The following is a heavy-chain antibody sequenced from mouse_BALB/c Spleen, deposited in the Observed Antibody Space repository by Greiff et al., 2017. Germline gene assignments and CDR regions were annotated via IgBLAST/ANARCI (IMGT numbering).Heavy chain of an antibody. V-gene: IGHV2-2*02. Sequence: QVQLKQSGPGLVQPSQSLSITCTVSGFSLTSYGVHWVRQSPGKGLEWLGVIWSGGSTDYNAAFISRLSISKDNSKSQVFFKMNSLQANDTAIYYCARSPITTVVAPGVWGAGTTVTVSS. CDR1: GFSLTSYG. J-gene: IGHJ1*01. D-gene: IGHD1-1*01. CDR3: ARSPITTVVAPGV. CDR2: IWSGGST.